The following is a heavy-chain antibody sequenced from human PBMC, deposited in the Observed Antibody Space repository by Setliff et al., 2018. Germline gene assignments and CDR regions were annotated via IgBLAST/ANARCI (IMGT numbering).Heavy chain of an antibody. V-gene: IGHV4-4*07. D-gene: IGHD3-16*01. CDR2: IYTSGST. CDR3: TGDAAFGGSSGYYYGMDV. CDR1: GGSISSYY. Sequence: SETLSLTCTVSGGSISSYYWRWIRQPAGKGLEWIGRIYTSGSTNYNSSLKSRITMSIDTSKNQFSLKLSPVTAADTAVYHCTGDAAFGGSSGYYYGMDVWGKGTTVTVSS. J-gene: IGHJ6*04.